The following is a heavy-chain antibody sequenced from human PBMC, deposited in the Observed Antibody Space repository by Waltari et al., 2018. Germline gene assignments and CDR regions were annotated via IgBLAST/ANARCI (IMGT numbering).Heavy chain of an antibody. CDR3: ARAERAYLRLRPQGPNFDY. D-gene: IGHD4-17*01. V-gene: IGHV4-34*01. CDR1: GGSFSGYY. J-gene: IGHJ4*02. Sequence: QVQLRQWGAGLLKPSETLSLTCAVYGGSFSGYYWSWIRQPPGKGLEWIGEINHSGSTNYNPSLKSRVTISVDTSKNQFSLKLSSVTAADTAVYYCARAERAYLRLRPQGPNFDYWGQGTLVTVSS. CDR2: INHSGST.